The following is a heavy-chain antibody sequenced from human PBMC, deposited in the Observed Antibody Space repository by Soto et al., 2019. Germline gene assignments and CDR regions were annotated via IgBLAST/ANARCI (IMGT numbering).Heavy chain of an antibody. D-gene: IGHD4-17*01. V-gene: IGHV2-26*01. CDR3: ARMNVDSYQFYYAMDV. CDR1: GFSLTTGKMG. CDR2: IFSDNER. Sequence: SGPTLVNPTETLTLTCTVSGFSLTTGKMGVSWIRQPPGKALEWLAHIFSDNERSYSTSLQGRLTISKDTSGSQVVLSMTNVDPADTATYYCARMNVDSYQFYYAMDVWGQGTTVTVSS. J-gene: IGHJ6*02.